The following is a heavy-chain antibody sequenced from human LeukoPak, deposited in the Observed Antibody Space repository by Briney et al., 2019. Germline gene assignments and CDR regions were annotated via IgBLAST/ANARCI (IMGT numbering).Heavy chain of an antibody. CDR3: ATHSSDSSGYYYY. V-gene: IGHV1-24*01. Sequence: ASVKVSCKVSGYTLTELSMHWVRQAPGKGLEWMGGFDPEDGETIYTQKFQGRVTMTEDTSTDTAYMELSSLSSEDTAAYYCATHSSDSSGYYYYWGQGTLVTVPS. CDR2: FDPEDGET. CDR1: GYTLTELS. D-gene: IGHD3-22*01. J-gene: IGHJ4*02.